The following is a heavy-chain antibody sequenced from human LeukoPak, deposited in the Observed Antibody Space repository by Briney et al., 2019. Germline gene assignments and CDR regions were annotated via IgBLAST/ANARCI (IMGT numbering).Heavy chain of an antibody. V-gene: IGHV3-23*01. CDR1: GFTFNNYA. J-gene: IGHJ4*02. Sequence: GWSLRLSCAASGFTFNNYAMTWVRQAPGKGLEWVSAISGSGGSTYYADSVKGRFTISRDNSKNTLYLQMNSLRAEDTAVYYCAKPLSGTMADFDYWGQGTLVTVSS. D-gene: IGHD3-3*01. CDR2: ISGSGGST. CDR3: AKPLSGTMADFDY.